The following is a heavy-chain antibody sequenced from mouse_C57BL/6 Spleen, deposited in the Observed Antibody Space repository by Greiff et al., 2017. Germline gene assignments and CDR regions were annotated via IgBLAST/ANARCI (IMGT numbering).Heavy chain of an antibody. CDR3: ARGSSYYGSSWDY. D-gene: IGHD1-1*01. CDR2: ISYDGSN. J-gene: IGHJ2*01. CDR1: GYSITSGYY. Sequence: EVQLVESGPGLVKPSQSLSLTCSVTGYSITSGYYWNWIRQFPGNKLEWMGYISYDGSNNYNPSLKNRISITRDTSKNQFFLKLNSVTTEDTATYYCARGSSYYGSSWDYWGQGTTLTVSS. V-gene: IGHV3-6*01.